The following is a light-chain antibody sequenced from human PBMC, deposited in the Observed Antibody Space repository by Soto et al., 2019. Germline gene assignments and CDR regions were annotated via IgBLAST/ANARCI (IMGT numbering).Light chain of an antibody. CDR1: SSDVGGYSY. CDR3: SSYAGSFTWV. V-gene: IGLV2-8*01. Sequence: QSALTQPPSASGSPGQSVTISCTGTSSDVGGYSYVSWYQQPPGKAPKLLISEVSKRPSGVPDRFSGSKSGNTASLTVSGRQAEDEADYYCSSYAGSFTWVFGGGTKLTVL. CDR2: EVS. J-gene: IGLJ2*01.